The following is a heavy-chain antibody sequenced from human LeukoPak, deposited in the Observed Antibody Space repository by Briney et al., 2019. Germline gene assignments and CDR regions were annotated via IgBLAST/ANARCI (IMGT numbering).Heavy chain of an antibody. Sequence: QPGRSLRLSCAASGFTFSGYAMHWVRQAPGKGLEWVAVISYDGSNKYYADSVKGLFTISRDNSKNTLYLQMNSLRAEDTAVYYCAREGLLWFGESHDAFDIWGQGTMVTVSS. D-gene: IGHD3-10*01. CDR3: AREGLLWFGESHDAFDI. J-gene: IGHJ3*02. CDR1: GFTFSGYA. CDR2: ISYDGSNK. V-gene: IGHV3-30*04.